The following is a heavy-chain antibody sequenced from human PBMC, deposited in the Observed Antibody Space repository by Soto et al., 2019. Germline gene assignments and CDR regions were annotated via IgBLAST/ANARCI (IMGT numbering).Heavy chain of an antibody. CDR2: ISSSSSYI. V-gene: IGHV3-21*01. Sequence: GGSLRLSCAASGFTSSSYSMNWVRQAPGKGLEWVSSISSSSSYIYYADSVKGRFTISRDNAKNSLYLQMNSLRAEDTAVYYCARDRIAVAGTSYYYGMDVWGQGTTVIVSS. J-gene: IGHJ6*02. D-gene: IGHD6-19*01. CDR3: ARDRIAVAGTSYYYGMDV. CDR1: GFTSSSYS.